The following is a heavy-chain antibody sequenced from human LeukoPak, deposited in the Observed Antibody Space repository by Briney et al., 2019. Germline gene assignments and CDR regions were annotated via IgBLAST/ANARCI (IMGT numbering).Heavy chain of an antibody. V-gene: IGHV3-13*01. J-gene: IGHJ4*02. CDR3: ARGGGYSYGSSLFDY. D-gene: IGHD5-18*01. CDR1: GFTFSSYD. Sequence: SGGSLRLSCAASGFTFSSYDMHWVRQATGKGLEWVSAIGTAGDTYYPGSVKGRFTISRENAKNSLYLQMNSLRAGDTAVYYCARGGGYSYGSSLFDYWGQGTLVTVSS. CDR2: IGTAGDT.